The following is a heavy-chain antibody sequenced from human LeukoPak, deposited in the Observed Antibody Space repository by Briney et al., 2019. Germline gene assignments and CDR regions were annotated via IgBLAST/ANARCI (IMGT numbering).Heavy chain of an antibody. CDR1: GGSFSGYS. Sequence: SETLSLTCAIYGGSFSGYSLTWIRQPPGKGLEWIGEISHFGSTKYIPSLESRVSLSLDTSKNQFSLELSSVTAADTAIYYCARRKGDRDRFPYYYYMDVWGKGTTVTISS. D-gene: IGHD2-21*02. CDR3: ARRKGDRDRFPYYYYMDV. V-gene: IGHV4-34*01. CDR2: ISHFGST. J-gene: IGHJ6*03.